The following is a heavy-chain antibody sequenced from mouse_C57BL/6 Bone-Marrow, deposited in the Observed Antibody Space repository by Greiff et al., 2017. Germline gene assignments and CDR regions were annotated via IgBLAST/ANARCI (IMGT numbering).Heavy chain of an antibody. CDR2: IYPGSGST. CDR3: ARRNFVTTVVPYYFDY. CDR1: GYTFTSYW. D-gene: IGHD1-1*01. Sequence: QVQLQQPGAELVKPGASVKMSCKASGYTFTSYWITWVKQRPGQGLEWIGDIYPGSGSTNYNEKFKSKATLTVETSSSTAYMQLSSLTSEGSACYYCARRNFVTTVVPYYFDYWGQGTTLTVSS. J-gene: IGHJ2*01. V-gene: IGHV1-55*01.